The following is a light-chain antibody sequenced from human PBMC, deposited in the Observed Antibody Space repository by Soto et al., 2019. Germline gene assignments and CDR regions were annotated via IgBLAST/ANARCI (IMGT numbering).Light chain of an antibody. CDR2: AAS. CDR1: QSIIRW. Sequence: DIEMTESPSTLSSSRGDRGSITCRASQSIIRWLAWYQQKPGKAPKLLIYAASSLQSGVPSRFSGSGSGTDFTLTISSLQPEDFATYYCQQSYSTLWTFGQGTKVDTK. J-gene: IGKJ1*01. V-gene: IGKV1-39*01. CDR3: QQSYSTLWT.